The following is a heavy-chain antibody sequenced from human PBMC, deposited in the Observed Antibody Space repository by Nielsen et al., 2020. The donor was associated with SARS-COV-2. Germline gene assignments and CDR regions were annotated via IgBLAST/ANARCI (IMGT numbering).Heavy chain of an antibody. V-gene: IGHV4-31*02. CDR2: IYYSGRT. Sequence: PGKGLEWIGYIYYSGRTYYNPSLKSRVTISVDTSKNQFSLKLSSVTAADTAVYYCAREVVVVVAASGLYYYYGMDVWGQGTTVTVSS. J-gene: IGHJ6*02. D-gene: IGHD2-15*01. CDR3: AREVVVVVAASGLYYYYGMDV.